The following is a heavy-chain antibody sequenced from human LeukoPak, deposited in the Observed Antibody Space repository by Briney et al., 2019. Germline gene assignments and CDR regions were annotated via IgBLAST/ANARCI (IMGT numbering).Heavy chain of an antibody. CDR1: GFTFSSYW. Sequence: GGSLRLSCAASGFTFSSYWMSWVRQAPGKGLEWVAVISGSTGETYYADSVRGRFTISRDNSKNTVSLQMNSLRAGDTAVYYCAKDGAEYSSSSKYFQHWGQGTLVIVS. D-gene: IGHD6-6*01. J-gene: IGHJ1*01. CDR3: AKDGAEYSSSSKYFQH. CDR2: ISGSTGET. V-gene: IGHV3-23*01.